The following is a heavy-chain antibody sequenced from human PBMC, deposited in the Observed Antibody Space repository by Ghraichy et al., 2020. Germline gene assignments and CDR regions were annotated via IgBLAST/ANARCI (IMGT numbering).Heavy chain of an antibody. V-gene: IGHV3-48*02. D-gene: IGHD6-19*01. CDR1: GFTFSSYS. J-gene: IGHJ5*02. Sequence: GESLNISCAASGFTFSSYSMNWVRQAPGKGLEWVSYISSSSSTIYYADSVKGRFTISRDNAKNSLYLQMNSLRDEDTAVYYCARDSPLRGVAVAGTFWFDPWGQGTLVTVSS. CDR3: ARDSPLRGVAVAGTFWFDP. CDR2: ISSSSSTI.